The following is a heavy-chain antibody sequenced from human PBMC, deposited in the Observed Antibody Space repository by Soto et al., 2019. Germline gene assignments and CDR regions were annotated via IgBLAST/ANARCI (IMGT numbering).Heavy chain of an antibody. J-gene: IGHJ6*02. D-gene: IGHD4-17*01. CDR3: AKVSLYGARLGGMDV. CDR1: GYTFVAYG. CDR2: ISPFNGKT. Sequence: QAQLEQSGAEVRKPGASLKVSCKASGYTFVAYGISWVRQAPGQGLEWMGWISPFNGKTDYVQNLQGRVTLTTDTSTSTAHMELRSLRSDDTAVYYCAKVSLYGARLGGMDVWGQGTTVTVSS. V-gene: IGHV1-18*01.